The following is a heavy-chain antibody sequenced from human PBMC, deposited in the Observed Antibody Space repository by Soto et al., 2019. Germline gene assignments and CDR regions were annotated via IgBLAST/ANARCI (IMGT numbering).Heavy chain of an antibody. CDR1: GGSISTYY. V-gene: IGHV4-4*07. CDR3: ARTYCTTTACQAHGIDV. Sequence: SETLSLTCTVSGGSISTYYWSWIRQPAGKGLEWIGRIDTSGTTNYNPPLKSRITISVDTSGNQFSLKLSSVTAADTAVYFCARTYCTTTACQAHGIDVWGQGTTVTVSS. J-gene: IGHJ6*02. CDR2: IDTSGTT. D-gene: IGHD4-4*01.